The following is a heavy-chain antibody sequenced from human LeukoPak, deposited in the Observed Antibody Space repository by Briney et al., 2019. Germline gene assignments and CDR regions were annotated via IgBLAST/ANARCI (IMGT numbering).Heavy chain of an antibody. CDR3: ARVSMTADDY. D-gene: IGHD2/OR15-2a*01. CDR2: MYYSGST. J-gene: IGHJ4*02. Sequence: SETLSLTCTVSGGSISSSSHYWSWVRQPPGKGLEWIGSMYYSGSTYYNPSLKSRVTISVDTSKNQFSLKLSSVTAADTAVYYCARVSMTADDYWGQGTLVTVSS. CDR1: GGSISSSSHY. V-gene: IGHV4-39*07.